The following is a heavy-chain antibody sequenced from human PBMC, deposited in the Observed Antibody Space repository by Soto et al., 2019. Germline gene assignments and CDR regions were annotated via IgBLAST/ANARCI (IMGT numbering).Heavy chain of an antibody. CDR1: GFSLSTSGVG. V-gene: IGHV2-5*02. D-gene: IGHD3-10*01. Sequence: QITLKESGPTLVKPTQTLTLTCTFSGFSLSTSGVGVGWIRQPPGKALEWLALIYWDDDKRYSPSLKSRLTIPKDTSKNQVVLTMTNMDPVDTATYYCAHGAQLLWFGELFSWFDPWGQGTLVTVSS. J-gene: IGHJ5*02. CDR3: AHGAQLLWFGELFSWFDP. CDR2: IYWDDDK.